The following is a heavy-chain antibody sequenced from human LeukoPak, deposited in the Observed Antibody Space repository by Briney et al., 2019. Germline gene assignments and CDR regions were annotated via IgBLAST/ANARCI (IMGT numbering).Heavy chain of an antibody. Sequence: ASARVSCKASGYTFTDYYIHWVRQAPGQGLEWMGWVNPNGGGTKYAQKFQGRVTMTRDTSISTAYMDLSRLRFDDTAVYYCARGGPDHGFDYWGQGTLVTVSS. CDR3: ARGGPDHGFDY. D-gene: IGHD1-14*01. V-gene: IGHV1-2*02. CDR2: VNPNGGGT. CDR1: GYTFTDYY. J-gene: IGHJ4*02.